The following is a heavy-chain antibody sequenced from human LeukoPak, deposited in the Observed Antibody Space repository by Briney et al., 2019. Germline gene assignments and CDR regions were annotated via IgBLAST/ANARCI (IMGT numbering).Heavy chain of an antibody. Sequence: ASVKVSCKASGYTFNTYGISWVRQAPGQGLEWMGWISTYNGDVIYVQNLQGRVTMTTDTSTSTAYMELMSLRSDVTAVYYCLRDAQRPRLTPDYWGQGTLVTVSS. V-gene: IGHV1-18*01. D-gene: IGHD6-25*01. CDR1: GYTFNTYG. J-gene: IGHJ4*02. CDR2: ISTYNGDV. CDR3: LRDAQRPRLTPDY.